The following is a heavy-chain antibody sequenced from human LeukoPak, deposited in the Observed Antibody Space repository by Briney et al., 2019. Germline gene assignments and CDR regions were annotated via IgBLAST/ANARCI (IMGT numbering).Heavy chain of an antibody. CDR2: IIPIFGTA. J-gene: IGHJ6*03. D-gene: IGHD4-23*01. CDR3: ARDRVTTVVTHYYYYYMDV. CDR1: GGTFSSYA. Sequence: SVKVSCKASGGTFSSYAISWVRQAPGQGLEWMGGIIPIFGTANYAQKLQGRVTMTTDTSTSTAYMELRSLRSDDTAVYYCARDRVTTVVTHYYYYYMDVWGKGTTVTISS. V-gene: IGHV1-69*05.